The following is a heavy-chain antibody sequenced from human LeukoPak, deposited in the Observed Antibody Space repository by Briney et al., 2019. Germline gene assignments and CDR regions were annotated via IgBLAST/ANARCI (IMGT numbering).Heavy chain of an antibody. Sequence: GGSLRLSCAASGFTFSSYSMNWVRQAPGKGLEWVSSISSSSSYIYYADSVKGRFTISRDNAKNSLYLQMNSLRAEDTAVYYCAGYCSGGSCYSGTFDYWGQGTLVTVSS. J-gene: IGHJ4*02. CDR1: GFTFSSYS. CDR2: ISSSSSYI. CDR3: AGYCSGGSCYSGTFDY. V-gene: IGHV3-21*01. D-gene: IGHD2-15*01.